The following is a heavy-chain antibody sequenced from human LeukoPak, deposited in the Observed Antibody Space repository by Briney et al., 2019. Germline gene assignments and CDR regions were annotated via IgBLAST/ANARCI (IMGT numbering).Heavy chain of an antibody. Sequence: ASVKVSCKVSGYTLTELSMHWVRQAPGKGLEWMGRFDPEDGETIYAQKFQGRVTMTADTSTDTVYMELSSLRSEDTAVYYCATEGKMVRGVYTDYWGQGTLVTVS. CDR2: FDPEDGET. J-gene: IGHJ4*02. V-gene: IGHV1-24*01. CDR3: ATEGKMVRGVYTDY. CDR1: GYTLTELS. D-gene: IGHD3-10*01.